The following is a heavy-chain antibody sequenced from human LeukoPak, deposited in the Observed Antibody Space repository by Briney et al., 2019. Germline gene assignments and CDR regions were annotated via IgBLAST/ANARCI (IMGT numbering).Heavy chain of an antibody. D-gene: IGHD2-21*02. CDR1: GGSISSGGYS. J-gene: IGHJ3*02. Sequence: SQILSLTCAVSGGSISSGGYSWSWIRQPPGKGLEWIGYIYHSGSTYYNPSLKSRVTISVDRSKNQFSLKLSSVTAADTAVYYCARVQHIVVVTASHASDIWGQGTMVTVSS. CDR3: ARVQHIVVVTASHASDI. V-gene: IGHV4-30-2*01. CDR2: IYHSGST.